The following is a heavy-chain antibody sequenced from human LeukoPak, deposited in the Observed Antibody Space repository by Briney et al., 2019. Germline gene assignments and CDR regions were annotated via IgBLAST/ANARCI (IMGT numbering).Heavy chain of an antibody. D-gene: IGHD6-13*01. Sequence: GGSLRLSCAASGFTFSSYAMNWVRQAPGKGLEWVSAINGGGGSTYYADSVKGRFTISRDNSKNTLFLQMNSLRVEDTAVYYCVKGPLVRLDYWGQGTLVTVSS. J-gene: IGHJ4*02. CDR1: GFTFSSYA. V-gene: IGHV3-23*01. CDR2: INGGGGST. CDR3: VKGPLVRLDY.